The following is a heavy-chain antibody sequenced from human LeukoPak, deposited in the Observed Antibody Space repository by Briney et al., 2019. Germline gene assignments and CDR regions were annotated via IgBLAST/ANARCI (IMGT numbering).Heavy chain of an antibody. D-gene: IGHD3-3*01. CDR3: ARCDDCWSGYYKWAYYYYGMDV. CDR1: GFTFCSYA. J-gene: IGHJ6*02. V-gene: IGHV3-30-3*01. CDR2: ISYDGSNK. Sequence: GRSLRLSCAASGFTFCSYAMHWVRQAPGKGLVWVAVISYDGSNKYYAASVKGRFTISRDNSKITLYLQMNSLRAEDTAVYYCARCDDCWSGYYKWAYYYYGMDVWGQGTTVTVSS.